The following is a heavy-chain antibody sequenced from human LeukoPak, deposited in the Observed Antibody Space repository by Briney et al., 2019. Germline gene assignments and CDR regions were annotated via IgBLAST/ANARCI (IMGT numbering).Heavy chain of an antibody. V-gene: IGHV1-2*02. D-gene: IGHD2-2*01. CDR3: ARELGYCSDTSCSSRAFDI. CDR1: GYTFTGYY. J-gene: IGHJ3*02. Sequence: ASVKVSCKASGYTFTGYYMHWVRQAPGQGLEWMGWINPNSGGTNYAQKFQGRVTMTWDTSISTAYMDLNRLRSDDTAVYYCARELGYCSDTSCSSRAFDIWGQGTMVTVSS. CDR2: INPNSGGT.